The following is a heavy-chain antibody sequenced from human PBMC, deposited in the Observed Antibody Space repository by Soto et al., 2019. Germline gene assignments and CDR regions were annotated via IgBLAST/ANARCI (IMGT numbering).Heavy chain of an antibody. J-gene: IGHJ4*02. CDR3: ARDGHTSRGINSGQRFSDY. CDR2: IYYSGST. CDR1: GGSISSGGYY. Sequence: SETLSLTCTVSGGSISSGGYYWSWIRQHPGKGLEWIGYIYYSGSTYYNPSLKSRVTISVDTSKNQFSLKLSSVTAADTAVYYCARDGHTSRGINSGQRFSDYWGQGTLVTASS. D-gene: IGHD1-20*01. V-gene: IGHV4-31*03.